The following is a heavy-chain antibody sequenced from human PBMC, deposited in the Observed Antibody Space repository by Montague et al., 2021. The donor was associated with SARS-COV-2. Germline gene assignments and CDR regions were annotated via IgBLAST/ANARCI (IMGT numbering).Heavy chain of an antibody. Sequence: CAISGDSVTRKRAAGTYSRQTPSKGLELLRRSYYRSKWNYEYAVSLKSRITINPDTSKNQFSLPVKSMTPEDTAVYYCALAVAGRWGYDYWGQGTLVTVSS. CDR3: ALAVAGRWGYDY. J-gene: IGHJ4*02. CDR2: SYYRSKWNY. CDR1: GDSVTRKRAA. D-gene: IGHD6-19*01. V-gene: IGHV6-1*01.